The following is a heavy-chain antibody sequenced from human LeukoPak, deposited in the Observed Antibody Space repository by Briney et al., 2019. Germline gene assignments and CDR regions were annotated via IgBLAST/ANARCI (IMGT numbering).Heavy chain of an antibody. CDR2: ISSSSSYI. CDR3: AREAPERGYSYGYGQREVDY. V-gene: IGHV3-21*01. J-gene: IGHJ4*02. Sequence: NTGRSLRLSCAASGFTFSSYSMNWVRQAPGKGLEWVSSISSSSSYIYYADSVKGRFTISRDNAKNSLYLQMNSLRAEDTAVYYCAREAPERGYSYGYGQREVDYWGQGTLVTVSS. CDR1: GFTFSSYS. D-gene: IGHD5-18*01.